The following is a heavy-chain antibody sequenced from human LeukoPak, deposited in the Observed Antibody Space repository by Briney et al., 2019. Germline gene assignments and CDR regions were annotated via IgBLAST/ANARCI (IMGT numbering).Heavy chain of an antibody. D-gene: IGHD4-17*01. V-gene: IGHV3-9*01. CDR1: GFTFGDYA. CDR3: ANLHGDYRDY. J-gene: IGHJ4*02. Sequence: GGSLRLSCAASGFTFGDYATHWVRQAPGKGLEWVSGISWNSGNIGYADSVKGRFTISRDNAKNSLSLQMNSLRIEDTALYYCANLHGDYRDYWGQGTLVTVSS. CDR2: ISWNSGNI.